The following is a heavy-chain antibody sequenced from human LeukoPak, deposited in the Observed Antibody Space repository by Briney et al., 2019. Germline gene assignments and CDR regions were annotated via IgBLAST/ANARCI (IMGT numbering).Heavy chain of an antibody. D-gene: IGHD3-9*01. CDR3: AREELRYFDWLLDYFDY. CDR2: TYYRSKWYN. CDR1: GDSVSSNSAA. V-gene: IGHV6-1*01. Sequence: SQTLSLTCAISGDSVSSNSAAWNWIRQSPSRGLEWLGRTYYRSKWYNDYAVSVKSRITINPDISKNQFSLQLNSVTPEDTAVYYCAREELRYFDWLLDYFDYWGQGTLVTVSS. J-gene: IGHJ4*02.